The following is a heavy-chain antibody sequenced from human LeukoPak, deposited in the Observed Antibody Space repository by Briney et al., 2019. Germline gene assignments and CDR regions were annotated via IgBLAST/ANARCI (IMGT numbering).Heavy chain of an antibody. CDR1: GYTFTSYY. V-gene: IGHV1-18*04. CDR2: RSIYNGNT. J-gene: IGHJ4*02. CDR3: ARGGPFPSGSSSREYYLDY. D-gene: IGHD6-6*01. Sequence: ASVKVSCKASGYTFTSYYMHWVRQAPGQGLEWMGWRSIYNGNTDYKLQGRVTMTTDTSTSTAYMEVRSLRSDDTAVYYCARGGPFPSGSSSREYYLDYWGRGTLVTVSS.